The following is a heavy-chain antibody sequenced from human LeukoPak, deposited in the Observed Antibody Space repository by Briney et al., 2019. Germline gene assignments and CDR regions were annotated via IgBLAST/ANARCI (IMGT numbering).Heavy chain of an antibody. D-gene: IGHD3-16*01. V-gene: IGHV3-48*04. CDR2: ISSSGSTI. CDR1: GFTFNYYS. CDR3: ARGGDYFDY. J-gene: IGHJ4*02. Sequence: GGSLRLSCVASGFTFNYYSMHWVRQAPGKGLEWVSYISSSGSTIYYADSVKGRFTISRDNAKNSLYLQMNSLRAEDTAVYYCARGGDYFDYWGQGTLVTVSS.